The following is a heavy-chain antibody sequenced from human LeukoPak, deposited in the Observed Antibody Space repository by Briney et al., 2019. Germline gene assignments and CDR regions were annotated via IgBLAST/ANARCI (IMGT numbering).Heavy chain of an antibody. CDR2: ISSAGGTI. V-gene: IGHV3-48*03. CDR3: ARETHYYMDV. CDR1: GFTFSSHE. J-gene: IGHJ6*03. Sequence: GGSLRLSCAGSGFTFSSHEMNWVRQAPGKGLEWISYISSAGGTIYYAASVKGRFTVSRDNAKNSLYLQMNSLRAEDTAVYYCARETHYYMDVWGKGTTVTVSS.